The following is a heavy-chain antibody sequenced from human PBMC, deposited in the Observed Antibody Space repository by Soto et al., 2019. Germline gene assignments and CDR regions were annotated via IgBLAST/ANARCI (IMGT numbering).Heavy chain of an antibody. D-gene: IGHD3-10*01. Sequence: QVQLQESGPGLVKPSETLSLTCAVSGVSLTTNNWWTWVRQAPGKGLEWIGEIYQTGNTNYNPSLTSRGTISLDPSQRRVSLRVTSVTAADTAIYFCARGGSGTYHVWGQGTLVIVSS. J-gene: IGHJ4*02. CDR1: GVSLTTNNW. V-gene: IGHV4-4*02. CDR2: IYQTGNT. CDR3: ARGGSGTYHV.